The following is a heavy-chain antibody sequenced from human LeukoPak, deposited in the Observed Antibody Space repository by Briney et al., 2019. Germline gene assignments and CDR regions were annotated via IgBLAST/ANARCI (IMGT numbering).Heavy chain of an antibody. CDR2: ISSSSSYI. D-gene: IGHD3-3*01. CDR3: ARHADFWSGYHIDFDY. CDR1: GFTFSSYS. Sequence: PGGSLRLSCAASGFTFSSYSMNWVRQAPGKGLEWVSSISSSSSYIYYADSVKGRFTISRDNAKNSLYLQMNSLRAEDTAVYYCARHADFWSGYHIDFDYWGQGTLVTVSS. J-gene: IGHJ4*02. V-gene: IGHV3-21*01.